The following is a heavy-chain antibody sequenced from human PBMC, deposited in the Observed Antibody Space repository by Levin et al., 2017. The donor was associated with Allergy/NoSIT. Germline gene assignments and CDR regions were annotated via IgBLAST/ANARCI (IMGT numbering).Heavy chain of an antibody. CDR2: VSSDGKKK. J-gene: IGHJ4*02. D-gene: IGHD2-15*01. V-gene: IGHV3-30*18. Sequence: PGGSLRLSCAASGFTFSNYGMHWLRQAPGKGLEWVAVVSSDGKKKYYADSVSGRFIISRDNSKRTLDLQMNSLREEDTAVYYCAKEVMVGTTPDYWGQGTLVTVSP. CDR3: AKEVMVGTTPDY. CDR1: GFTFSNYG.